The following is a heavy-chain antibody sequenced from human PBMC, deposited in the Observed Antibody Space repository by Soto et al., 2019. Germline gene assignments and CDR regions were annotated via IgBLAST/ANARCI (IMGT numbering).Heavy chain of an antibody. J-gene: IGHJ4*02. CDR1: GFTFDTYA. Sequence: EVQLLESGGGLVQPGGSLRLSCATSGFTFDTYAMSWVRQAPGKGLEWVSLMSGSGGRTSYADSVKGRFTISRENFHSTLYLQMNSLRAEDTAVYYCAKFRGTGVEYFDYWGQGTLVTVSS. CDR2: MSGSGGRT. D-gene: IGHD3-3*01. V-gene: IGHV3-23*01. CDR3: AKFRGTGVEYFDY.